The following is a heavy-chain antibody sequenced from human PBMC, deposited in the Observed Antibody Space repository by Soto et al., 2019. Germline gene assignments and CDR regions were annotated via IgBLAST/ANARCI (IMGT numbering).Heavy chain of an antibody. D-gene: IGHD2-15*01. V-gene: IGHV4-4*02. Sequence: SETLSLTCAVSGGSISSSNWWSCVRQPPGKGLEWIGEIYHSGSTNYNPSLKSRVTISVDKSKNQFSLKLSSVTAADTAVYYCARDVVVVVAATSGNYYYGMDVWGQGTTVTVSS. CDR2: IYHSGST. CDR1: GGSISSSNW. J-gene: IGHJ6*02. CDR3: ARDVVVVVAATSGNYYYGMDV.